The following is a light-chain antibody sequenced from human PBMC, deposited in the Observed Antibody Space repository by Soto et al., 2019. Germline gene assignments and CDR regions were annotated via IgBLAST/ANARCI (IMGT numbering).Light chain of an antibody. J-gene: IGKJ1*01. CDR1: QSVSSY. CDR2: GAS. CDR3: QQRSNWPKT. V-gene: IGKV3-11*01. Sequence: EIVLTQSPVTLSLSPGERATVSCRASQSVSSYLAWYQQKPGQAPRLLIYGASNRATGIPARFSGSGSGTDFTLTISSLEPEDFAVYYCQQRSNWPKTFGQATKVDIK.